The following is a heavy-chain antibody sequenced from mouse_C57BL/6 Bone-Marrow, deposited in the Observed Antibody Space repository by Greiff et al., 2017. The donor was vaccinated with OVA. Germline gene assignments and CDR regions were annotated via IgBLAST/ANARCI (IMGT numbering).Heavy chain of an antibody. CDR1: GYTFTDYY. CDR3: AREGIYYGNYPYYFDY. Sequence: VKLQESGAELVRPGASVKLSCKASGYTFTDYYINWVKQRPGQGLEWIARIYPGSGNTYYNEKFKGKATLTAEKSSSTAYMQLSSLTSEDSAVYFCAREGIYYGNYPYYFDYWGQGTTLTVSS. V-gene: IGHV1-76*01. D-gene: IGHD2-1*01. CDR2: IYPGSGNT. J-gene: IGHJ2*01.